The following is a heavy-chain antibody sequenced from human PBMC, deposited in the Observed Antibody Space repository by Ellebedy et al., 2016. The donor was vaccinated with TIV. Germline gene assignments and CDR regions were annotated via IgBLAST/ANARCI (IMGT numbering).Heavy chain of an antibody. D-gene: IGHD3/OR15-3a*01. CDR3: ARDRTGDTYYGMDV. Sequence: GESLKISCVASGFTFSDYWVHWVRQAPGKGLVWVSRINTDGSGRSHADSVKGRFTISRDNAKSMLYLQMNSLRAEDTAVYYCARDRTGDTYYGMDVWGQGTTVTVSS. J-gene: IGHJ6*02. V-gene: IGHV3-74*01. CDR2: INTDGSGR. CDR1: GFTFSDYW.